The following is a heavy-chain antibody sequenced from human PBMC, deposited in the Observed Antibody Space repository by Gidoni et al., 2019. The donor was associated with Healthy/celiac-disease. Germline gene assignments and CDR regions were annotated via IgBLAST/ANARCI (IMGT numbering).Heavy chain of an antibody. CDR3: ARDQGRRVGATYFDY. Sequence: QVQLVQSGAEVKKPGASVKVSCKASGFPFTSSAMHWVRQAPGQRLEWMGCINAGNGKTKYSQKFKGRVNNTRDTSASKAYMELSSLRSEDTAVYYCARDQGRRVGATYFDYWGQGTLVTVSS. D-gene: IGHD1-26*01. CDR1: GFPFTSSA. CDR2: INAGNGKT. V-gene: IGHV1-3*01. J-gene: IGHJ4*02.